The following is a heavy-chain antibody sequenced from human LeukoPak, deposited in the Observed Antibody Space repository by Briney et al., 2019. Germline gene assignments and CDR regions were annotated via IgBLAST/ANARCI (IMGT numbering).Heavy chain of an antibody. D-gene: IGHD6-19*01. CDR2: IWHDGGNK. CDR1: GFTFSKYG. Sequence: PGGSLRLSCEASGFTFSKYGMHWVRQAPGKGLEWVAVIWHDGGNKYYADSVKGRFTISRDNSKSTLYLQMNSLRTEDTAVYYCARDGSTGWHYFEYWGQGTLVTVSS. V-gene: IGHV3-33*01. J-gene: IGHJ4*02. CDR3: ARDGSTGWHYFEY.